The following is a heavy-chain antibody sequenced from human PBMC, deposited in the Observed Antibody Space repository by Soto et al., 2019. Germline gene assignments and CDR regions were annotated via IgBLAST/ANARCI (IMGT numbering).Heavy chain of an antibody. D-gene: IGHD2-2*01. CDR2: IYSGGST. CDR1: GFTVSSNY. CDR3: AREGYCSSTSCYWVGAFDI. V-gene: IGHV3-53*04. J-gene: IGHJ3*02. Sequence: GSLRLSCAASGFTVSSNYMSWVRQAPGKGLEWVSVIYSGGSTYYADSVKGRFTISRHNSKNTLYLQMNSLRAEDTAVYYCAREGYCSSTSCYWVGAFDIWGQGTTVTGSS.